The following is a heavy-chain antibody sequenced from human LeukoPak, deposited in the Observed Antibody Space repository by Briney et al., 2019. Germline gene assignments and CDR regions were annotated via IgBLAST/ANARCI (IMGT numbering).Heavy chain of an antibody. J-gene: IGHJ4*02. CDR1: GITFSSYG. CDR3: AKDRGYCSGGSCLHFDY. V-gene: IGHV3-30*18. Sequence: GGSLRLSCAASGITFSSYGKHWVRHASGKGLERVPVISYDGSNQYYADSVKGRFTISRDNSKTTLYLQMNSLRAEDTAVYYCAKDRGYCSGGSCLHFDYWGQGTLVTVSS. CDR2: ISYDGSNQ. D-gene: IGHD2-15*01.